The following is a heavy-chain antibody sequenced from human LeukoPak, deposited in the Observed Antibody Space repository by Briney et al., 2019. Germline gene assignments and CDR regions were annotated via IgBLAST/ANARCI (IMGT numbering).Heavy chain of an antibody. D-gene: IGHD6-13*01. J-gene: IGHJ5*02. Sequence: GESLKISCKGSGYSFTSYWIGWVRQMPGKGLEWMGIIYPGDSDTRYSPSFQGQVTISADKSISTAYLQWSSLKASDTAMYYWARLWAAGSQTKPNWFDPWGQGTLVTVSS. CDR3: ARLWAAGSQTKPNWFDP. V-gene: IGHV5-51*01. CDR1: GYSFTSYW. CDR2: IYPGDSDT.